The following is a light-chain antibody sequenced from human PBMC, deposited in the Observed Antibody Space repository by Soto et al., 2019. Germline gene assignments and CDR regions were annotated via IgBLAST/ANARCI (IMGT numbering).Light chain of an antibody. CDR1: SSDVGAYNY. CDR2: DVS. Sequence: QSALTQPASVSGSPGQSIAISCTGTSSDVGAYNYVSWYQQHPGKAPKLMIYDVSNRPSGVSNRFSGSTSGNTASLTISGLQAEDEADYYCSSYTSRDTYVFGTGTKLTVL. J-gene: IGLJ1*01. CDR3: SSYTSRDTYV. V-gene: IGLV2-14*01.